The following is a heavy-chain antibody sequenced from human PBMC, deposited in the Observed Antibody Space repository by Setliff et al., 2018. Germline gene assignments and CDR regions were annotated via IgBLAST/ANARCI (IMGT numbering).Heavy chain of an antibody. CDR2: ISHSGST. CDR3: ARSFARREKFLLDY. V-gene: IGHV4-38-2*02. J-gene: IGHJ4*02. Sequence: SETLSLTCTVSGYSISSGHYWGWIRQPPGKGLEWIGSISHSGSTYYNPSLRSRVTISLDTSKNQFSPKLTSVTAADTAVYYCARSFARREKFLLDYWGQGALVTVSS. CDR1: GYSISSGHY.